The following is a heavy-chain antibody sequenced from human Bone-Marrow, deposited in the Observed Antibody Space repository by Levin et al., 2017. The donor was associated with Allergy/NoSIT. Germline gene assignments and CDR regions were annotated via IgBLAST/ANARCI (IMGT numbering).Heavy chain of an antibody. Sequence: GESLKISCAASGFTFSSYAMHWVRQAPGKGLEWVAVISYDGSNKYYADSVKGRFTISRDNSKNTLYLQMNSLRAEDTAVYYCAREGGYYDFWSGYFRFDPWGQGTLVTVSS. V-gene: IGHV3-30*04. CDR2: ISYDGSNK. J-gene: IGHJ5*02. CDR1: GFTFSSYA. CDR3: AREGGYYDFWSGYFRFDP. D-gene: IGHD3-3*01.